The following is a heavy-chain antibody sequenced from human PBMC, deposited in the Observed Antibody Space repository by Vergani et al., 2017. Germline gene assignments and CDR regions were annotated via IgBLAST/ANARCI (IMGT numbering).Heavy chain of an antibody. Sequence: QVQLVQSGAEVKKPGSSVKVSCKASGGTFSSYAISWVRQAPGQGLEWRGGIIPIFGTANYAQKFQGRVTITADKSTSTAYMELSSLRSEDTAVYYCARAPEGYCSSTSCYENLFDPGGQGTLVTVSS. CDR2: IIPIFGTA. CDR1: GGTFSSYA. V-gene: IGHV1-69*06. J-gene: IGHJ5*02. CDR3: ARAPEGYCSSTSCYENLFDP. D-gene: IGHD2-2*01.